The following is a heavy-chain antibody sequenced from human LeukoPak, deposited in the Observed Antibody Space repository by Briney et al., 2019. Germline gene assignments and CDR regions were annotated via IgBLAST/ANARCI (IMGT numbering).Heavy chain of an antibody. CDR2: ISGSGSTI. CDR3: ARLDSSGYYFPGVSDY. D-gene: IGHD3-22*01. J-gene: IGHJ4*02. CDR1: GFTFSSYS. V-gene: IGHV3-48*04. Sequence: PGGSLRLSCAASGFTFSSYSMNWVRQAPGKGLEWVSYISGSGSTIYYADSVKGRFTISRDNAKNSLFLQLDSLRAEDTAVYYCARLDSSGYYFPGVSDYWGQGTLVTVSS.